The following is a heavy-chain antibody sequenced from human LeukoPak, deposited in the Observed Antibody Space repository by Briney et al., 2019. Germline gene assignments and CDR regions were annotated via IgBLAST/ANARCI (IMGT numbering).Heavy chain of an antibody. J-gene: IGHJ4*02. Sequence: GGSLRLSCAASGFTFSSYWMHWVRQAPGKGLVWVSLIYSDGASTVYADSVKGRFTISRDNAKNTLYLQMNSLRAEDTAVYYCARVYQLLWGDFDYWGQGTLVTVSS. CDR2: IYSDGAST. CDR1: GFTFSSYW. CDR3: ARVYQLLWGDFDY. V-gene: IGHV3-74*01. D-gene: IGHD2-2*01.